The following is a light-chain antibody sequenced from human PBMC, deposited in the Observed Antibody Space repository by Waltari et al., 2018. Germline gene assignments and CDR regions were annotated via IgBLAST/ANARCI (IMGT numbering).Light chain of an antibody. CDR2: KVA. Sequence: QRLVHSDGNPFLVWCQRRPGEDPRRRIFKVANRESGVPDRFSASVSGTDFTLKISRVDAEDVGVYYGMQGTHCPLTFGVGTKVEIK. V-gene: IGKV2-30*02. J-gene: IGKJ4*01. CDR3: MQGTHCPLT. CDR1: QRLVHSDGNPF.